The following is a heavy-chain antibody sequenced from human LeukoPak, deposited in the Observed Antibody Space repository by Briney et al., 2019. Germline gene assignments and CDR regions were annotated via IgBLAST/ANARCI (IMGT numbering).Heavy chain of an antibody. CDR2: IKTTGLTT. V-gene: IGHV3-11*04. J-gene: IGHJ6*03. CDR1: GFDFSDYY. Sequence: GGTLRLSCAASGFDFSDYYMSWIRQAPGKGLEWISNIKTTGLTTYYADSVKGRFTISRDNAKNSLFLQMNSLRADDTAIYYCARAGQLRYMDVWGKGTAVTVSS. CDR3: ARAGQLRYMDV.